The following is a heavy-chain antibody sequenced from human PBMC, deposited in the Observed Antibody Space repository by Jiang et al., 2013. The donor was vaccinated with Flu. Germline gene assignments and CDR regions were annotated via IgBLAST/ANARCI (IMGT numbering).Heavy chain of an antibody. V-gene: IGHV1-46*01. Sequence: GAEVKKPGASVKVSCKASGYTFTSYYMHWVRQAPGQGLEWMGIINPSGGSTSYAQKFQGRVTMTRDTSTSTVYMELSSLRSEDTAVYYCARGSPFRYGDYYYYGMDVWGQGTTVTVSS. D-gene: IGHD4-17*01. CDR2: INPSGGST. CDR3: ARGSPFRYGDYYYYGMDV. J-gene: IGHJ6*02. CDR1: GYTFTSYY.